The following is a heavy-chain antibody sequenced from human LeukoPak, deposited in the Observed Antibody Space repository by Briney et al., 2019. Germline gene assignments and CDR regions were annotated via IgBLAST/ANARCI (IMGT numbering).Heavy chain of an antibody. V-gene: IGHV4-34*01. Sequence: SETLSLTCAVYGGSFSDYYWSWIRQPPGKGLEWIGEINHSGSTNYNPSLKSRVTISVDTCKNQFSLKLSSVTAADTAVYYCARGRSIAAAGILFDYWGQGTLVTVSS. J-gene: IGHJ4*02. CDR1: GGSFSDYY. CDR2: INHSGST. CDR3: ARGRSIAAAGILFDY. D-gene: IGHD6-13*01.